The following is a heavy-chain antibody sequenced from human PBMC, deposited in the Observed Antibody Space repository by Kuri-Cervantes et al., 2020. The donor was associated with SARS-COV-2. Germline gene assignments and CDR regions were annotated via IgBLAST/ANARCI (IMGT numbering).Heavy chain of an antibody. D-gene: IGHD3-22*01. Sequence: ETLSLTCAASGFTFSSYAMSWVRQAPGKGLEWVSAISGSGGSTYYADSVKGRFTISRDNSKNTLYLQMNSLRAEDTAVYYCAKYLGYYYDSSGCYYELYYYYGMDVWGQGTTVTVSS. V-gene: IGHV3-23*01. CDR1: GFTFSSYA. CDR3: AKYLGYYYDSSGCYYELYYYYGMDV. CDR2: ISGSGGST. J-gene: IGHJ6*02.